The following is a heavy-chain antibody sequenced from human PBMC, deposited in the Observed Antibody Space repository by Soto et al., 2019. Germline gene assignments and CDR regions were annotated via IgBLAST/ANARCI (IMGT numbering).Heavy chain of an antibody. J-gene: IGHJ6*02. D-gene: IGHD6-19*01. CDR2: IRRKANSYTT. Sequence: PGGSLRLSFAASGLIFSDYHMDWVRQAQGKGLEWVGRIRRKANSYTTEYAASVKGRFTISRDDSKNSLYLQMNSLKSEDTAVYYCAMLGGWSGGSSGMDVWGQGTTVTVSS. CDR1: GLIFSDYH. CDR3: AMLGGWSGGSSGMDV. V-gene: IGHV3-72*01.